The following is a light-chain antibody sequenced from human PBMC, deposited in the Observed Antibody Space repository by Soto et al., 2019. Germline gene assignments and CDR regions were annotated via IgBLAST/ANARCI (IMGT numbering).Light chain of an antibody. V-gene: IGKV1-33*01. CDR1: RDISVY. CDR3: QQYDNLPPYT. J-gene: IGKJ2*01. Sequence: DIQMTQSPSSLSASVGDRVTITCQASRDISVYLNWYQQKPGKPPKLLVYDASNLQTGVPSRFSGSGSGTHFTFSISSLQPEDFETYYCQQYDNLPPYTFGQGTKLEIK. CDR2: DAS.